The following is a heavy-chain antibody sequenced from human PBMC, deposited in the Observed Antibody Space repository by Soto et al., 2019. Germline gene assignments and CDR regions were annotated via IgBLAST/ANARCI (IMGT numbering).Heavy chain of an antibody. CDR3: ARNPPGTVAAYDY. J-gene: IGHJ4*02. CDR2: MNPNSGNT. D-gene: IGHD2-15*01. Sequence: ASVKVSCKASGYTFTSYDINWVRQATGQGLEWMGWMNPNSGNTGYAQKFQGRVTVTRNTSISTAYMELSSLRSEDTAVYYCARNPPGTVAAYDYWGQGTLVTVSS. V-gene: IGHV1-8*01. CDR1: GYTFTSYD.